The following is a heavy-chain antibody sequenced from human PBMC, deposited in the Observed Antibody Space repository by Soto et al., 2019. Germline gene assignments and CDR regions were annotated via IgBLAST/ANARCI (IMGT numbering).Heavy chain of an antibody. CDR1: GFTFSSYG. Sequence: QVQLVESGGGVVQPWRSLRLSCAASGFTFSSYGMHWVRQAPGKGLEWVAVISYDGSNKFYADSVKGRFTISRDNSKNTLYLQMNSLRAEDTAVYYCAKDGLWFGEFADYYGMDVWGQGTTVTVSS. CDR2: ISYDGSNK. V-gene: IGHV3-30*18. CDR3: AKDGLWFGEFADYYGMDV. J-gene: IGHJ6*02. D-gene: IGHD3-10*01.